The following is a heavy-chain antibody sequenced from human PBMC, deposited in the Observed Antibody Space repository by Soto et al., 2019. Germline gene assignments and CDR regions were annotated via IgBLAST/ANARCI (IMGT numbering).Heavy chain of an antibody. CDR3: VKGESSRCSSMFDY. V-gene: IGHV3-33*05. CDR1: GCTFRNYV. Sequence: GSLSLSWAASGCTFRNYVMHWVRQAPGKGLEWVAVVSYDRSSKFYADSVKGRFTISSDDSKNTLYLQMDSLRVEDSAVYYCVKGESSRCSSMFDYWGHGTRVTVSS. CDR2: VSYDRSSK. D-gene: IGHD3-16*01. J-gene: IGHJ4*01.